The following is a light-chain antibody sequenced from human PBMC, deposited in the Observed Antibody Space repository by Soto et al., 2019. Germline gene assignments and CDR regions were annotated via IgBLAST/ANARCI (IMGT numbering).Light chain of an antibody. J-gene: IGLJ2*01. Sequence: QSVLTQPPSVSADPGQRVTISCSGSSSNIENNYVSWYQHLPGTAPKLLIYDSEKRPSGIPDRFSGSKSGTSATLGITGLQTGDEADYYCGTWDNSLSAVVFGGGTTLTVL. V-gene: IGLV1-51*01. CDR3: GTWDNSLSAVV. CDR2: DSE. CDR1: SSNIENNY.